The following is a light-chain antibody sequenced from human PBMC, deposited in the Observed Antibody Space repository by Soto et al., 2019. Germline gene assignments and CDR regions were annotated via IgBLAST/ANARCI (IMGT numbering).Light chain of an antibody. J-gene: IGKJ5*01. CDR1: QSVSSN. V-gene: IGKV3-15*01. CDR3: QQYNNWPLT. CDR2: GAS. Sequence: EIVMTQSPATLSLSPGERATLSCRARQSVSSNLAWYQQKPGLAPRLLIYGASTRATGIPARFSGSGSGTEFTLTIGSLQSEDFAVYYCQQYNNWPLTFGQGTRLEIK.